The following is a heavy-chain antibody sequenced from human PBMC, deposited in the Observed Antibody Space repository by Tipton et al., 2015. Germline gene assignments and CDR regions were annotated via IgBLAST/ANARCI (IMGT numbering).Heavy chain of an antibody. CDR3: ARSSSTWRRYNWFVP. V-gene: IGHV4-39*07. J-gene: IGHJ5*02. CDR1: GGSISSSSYY. D-gene: IGHD2-2*01. Sequence: TLSLTCTVSGGSISSSSYYWGWIRQPPGKGLEWVGSIYYSGSTNYNPSLKSRVTISVDTSKNQFSLKLSSVTAADTAVYYCARSSSTWRRYNWFVPWGQGTLVTVSS. CDR2: IYYSGST.